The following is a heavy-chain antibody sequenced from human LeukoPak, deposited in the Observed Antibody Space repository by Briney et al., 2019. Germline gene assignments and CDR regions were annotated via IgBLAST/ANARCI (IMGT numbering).Heavy chain of an antibody. V-gene: IGHV3-74*01. Sequence: GGSLRLSCAASGFTFSSYWMHWVRQAPGKGLVWVSRINSDGSSTNYADSVKGRFTISRDNAKNTLYPQMNSLRAEDTAVYYCAREDLIAAAGGWFDPWGQGTLVTVSS. CDR3: AREDLIAAAGGWFDP. J-gene: IGHJ5*02. CDR1: GFTFSSYW. CDR2: INSDGSST. D-gene: IGHD6-13*01.